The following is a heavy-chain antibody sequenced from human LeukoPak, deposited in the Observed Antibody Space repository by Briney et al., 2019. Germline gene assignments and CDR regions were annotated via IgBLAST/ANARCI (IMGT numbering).Heavy chain of an antibody. V-gene: IGHV3-74*01. CDR3: ARRVVVPAAPYYFDY. CDR2: INSDGSST. CDR1: GFIFSSYW. D-gene: IGHD2-2*01. Sequence: PGGSLGLSCAASGFIFSSYWMHWVRQAPGKGLVWVSRINSDGSSTSYADSVKGRFTISRDNAKNTLYLQMNSLRAEDTAVYYCARRVVVPAAPYYFDYWGQGTLVTVSS. J-gene: IGHJ4*02.